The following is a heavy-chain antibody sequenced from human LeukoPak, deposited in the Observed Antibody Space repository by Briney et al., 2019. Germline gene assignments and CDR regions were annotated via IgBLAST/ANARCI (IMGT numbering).Heavy chain of an antibody. D-gene: IGHD2-8*02. CDR2: IWYDGSNK. CDR1: GSTFSSYG. Sequence: GGSLRLSCAASGSTFSSYGMHWVRQAPGKGLEWVAVIWYDGSNKYYADSVKGRFTISRDNSKNTLYLQMNSLRAEDTAVYYCARASLAWYYFDYWGQGTLVTVSS. J-gene: IGHJ4*02. V-gene: IGHV3-33*01. CDR3: ARASLAWYYFDY.